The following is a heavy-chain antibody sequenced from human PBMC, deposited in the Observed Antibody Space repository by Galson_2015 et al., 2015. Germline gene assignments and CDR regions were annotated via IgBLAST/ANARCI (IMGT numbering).Heavy chain of an antibody. J-gene: IGHJ4*02. CDR1: FFPFLLSS. V-gene: IGHV3-23*01. CDR2: ISGSGGST. CDR3: AKEARTYFDY. Sequence: SLLLSFSSSFFPFLLSSLLFFLPSPGKGLEWVSAISGSGGSTYYADSVKGRFTISRDNSKNTLYLQMNSLRAEDTAVYYCAKEARTYFDYWGQGTLVTVSS.